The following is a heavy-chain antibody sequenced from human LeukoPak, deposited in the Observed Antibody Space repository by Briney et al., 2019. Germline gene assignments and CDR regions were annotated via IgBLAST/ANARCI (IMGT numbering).Heavy chain of an antibody. CDR1: GFTFSSYA. CDR2: ISGSGGST. V-gene: IGHV3-23*01. Sequence: GGSLRLSCAASGFTFSSYAMSWVRQAPGKGLEWVSAISGSGGSTYYADSVKGRFTISRDNSKNTLYLQMNSLRAEDTAVHYCAKRELVLGSGRYFDYWGQGTLVTVSS. J-gene: IGHJ4*02. CDR3: AKRELVLGSGRYFDY. D-gene: IGHD6-6*01.